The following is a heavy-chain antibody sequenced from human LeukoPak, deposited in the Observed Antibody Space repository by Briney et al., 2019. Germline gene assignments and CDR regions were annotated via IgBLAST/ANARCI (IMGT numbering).Heavy chain of an antibody. CDR3: ARGLVIMDFDI. Sequence: PSQTLSLTCAVSGGSISSGGYSWSWIRQPPGKGLEWIGYIYHSGSTYYNPSLKSRVTISVDRSKSQLSLKLSSVTAADTAVYYCARGLVIMDFDIWGQGTMVTVSS. V-gene: IGHV4-30-2*01. CDR2: IYHSGST. D-gene: IGHD2-21*01. J-gene: IGHJ3*02. CDR1: GGSISSGGYS.